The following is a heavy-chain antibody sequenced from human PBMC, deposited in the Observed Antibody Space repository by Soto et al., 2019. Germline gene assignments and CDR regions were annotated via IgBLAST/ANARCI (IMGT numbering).Heavy chain of an antibody. CDR2: IYYSGST. J-gene: IGHJ6*03. CDR3: ARETPRDGSGSYYLYYYYYMDV. CDR1: GGSISSYY. Sequence: SETLSLTCTVSGGSISSYYWSWIRQPPGKGLEWIGYIYYSGSTNYNPSLKSRVTISVDTSKNQFSLKLSSVTAADTAVYYCARETPRDGSGSYYLYYYYYMDVWGKGTTVTVSS. V-gene: IGHV4-59*01. D-gene: IGHD3-10*01.